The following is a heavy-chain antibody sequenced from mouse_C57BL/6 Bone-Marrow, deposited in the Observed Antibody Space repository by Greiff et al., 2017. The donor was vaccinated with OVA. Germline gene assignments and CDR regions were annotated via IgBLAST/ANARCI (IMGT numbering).Heavy chain of an antibody. V-gene: IGHV3-6*01. J-gene: IGHJ4*01. CDR3: ARDRLTTVVARGLDYAMDY. Sequence: EVKLMESGPGLVKPSQSLSLTCSVTGYSITSGYYWNWIRQFPGNKLEWMGYISYDGSNNYNPSLKNRISITRDTSKNQFFLKLNSVTTEDTATYYCARDRLTTVVARGLDYAMDYWGQGTSVTVSS. CDR2: ISYDGSN. D-gene: IGHD1-1*01. CDR1: GYSITSGYY.